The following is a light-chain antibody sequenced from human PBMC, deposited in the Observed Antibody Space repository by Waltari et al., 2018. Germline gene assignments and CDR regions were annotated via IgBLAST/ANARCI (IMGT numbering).Light chain of an antibody. J-gene: IGLJ2*01. CDR1: RSDVGGYNY. CDR3: CSYAGSYTYVV. Sequence: QSALTQPRSVSGSPGQSVTISCPGPRSDVGGYNYVSWYQQHPGNAPKLMIYAVSKRPSGVPDRFSGSKSGNTASLTISGLQAEDEADYYCCSYAGSYTYVVFGGGTKLTVL. CDR2: AVS. V-gene: IGLV2-11*02.